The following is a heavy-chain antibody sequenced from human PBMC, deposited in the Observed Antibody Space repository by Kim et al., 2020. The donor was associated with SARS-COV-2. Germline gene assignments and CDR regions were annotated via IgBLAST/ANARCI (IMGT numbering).Heavy chain of an antibody. J-gene: IGHJ4*02. V-gene: IGHV3-43*02. Sequence: GGSLRLSCAASGFTFGDYAMHWVRQAPGKGLEWVSLISGDGGSTYYADSVKGRFTISRDNSKNTLYLQMNSLRTEDTALYYCAKDLGDTYYYDSSATVFWGQGTLVTVSS. D-gene: IGHD3-22*01. CDR1: GFTFGDYA. CDR3: AKDLGDTYYYDSSATVF. CDR2: ISGDGGST.